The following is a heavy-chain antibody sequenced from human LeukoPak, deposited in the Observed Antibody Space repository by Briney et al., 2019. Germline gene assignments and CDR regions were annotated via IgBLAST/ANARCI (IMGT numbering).Heavy chain of an antibody. V-gene: IGHV5-51*01. CDR1: GYSFTSYW. CDR3: ARAYYDFWSGYSSNYYYYMDV. D-gene: IGHD3-3*01. J-gene: IGHJ6*03. CDR2: IYPGDSDT. Sequence: GESLKISCKGSGYSFTSYWIGWVRQMPGKGLEWMGIIYPGDSDTRYLPSFQGKVTISADKSISTAYLQWSSLKASDTAMYYCARAYYDFWSGYSSNYYYYMDVWGKGTTVTVSS.